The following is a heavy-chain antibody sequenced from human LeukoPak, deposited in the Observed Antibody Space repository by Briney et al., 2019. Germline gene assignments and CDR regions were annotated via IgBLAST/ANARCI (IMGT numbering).Heavy chain of an antibody. CDR2: SYYSGST. V-gene: IGHV4-38-2*02. CDR3: ARALVGSSSGYFYYYMDV. Sequence: PSETLSLTCTVSGYSISSGYYWGWIRPPPGKGLEGSGISYYSGSTYYNPSLKSRVTISGDTSKNQFYLHLSTLTAADTAVYYCARALVGSSSGYFYYYMDVWGKGTTVPVSS. CDR1: GYSISSGYY. J-gene: IGHJ6*03. D-gene: IGHD6-6*01.